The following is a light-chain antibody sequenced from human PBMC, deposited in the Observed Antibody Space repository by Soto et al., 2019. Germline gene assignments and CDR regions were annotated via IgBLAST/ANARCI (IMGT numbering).Light chain of an antibody. J-gene: IGLJ7*01. CDR2: DTY. Sequence: QSVLTQPPSVSAAPGQKVTLSCSGRSFNVGNNYVCWYQQVAGTAPKLLIYDTYKRPSGIPDRFSGSKSGTLATLGITGLQTGDEAYYYCASWDSSMSGVVFGGGTQLTVL. V-gene: IGLV1-51*01. CDR1: SFNVGNNY. CDR3: ASWDSSMSGVV.